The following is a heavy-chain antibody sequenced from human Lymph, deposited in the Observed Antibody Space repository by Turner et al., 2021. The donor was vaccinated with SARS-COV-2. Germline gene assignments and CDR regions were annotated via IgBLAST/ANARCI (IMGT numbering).Heavy chain of an antibody. CDR2: IYPGDSDT. CDR3: ARLPIARGYSGYDFYYFDY. D-gene: IGHD5-12*01. V-gene: IGHV5-51*01. CDR1: GYSFPTYW. Sequence: EVQLVQSGAEVKKPGESLKISCKGSGYSFPTYWIGWVRQMPGKGLEWMGIIYPGDSDTRYSPSFQGQVTISADKSISTAYLQWSSLKASDTAMYYCARLPIARGYSGYDFYYFDYWGQGTQVTVSS. J-gene: IGHJ4*02.